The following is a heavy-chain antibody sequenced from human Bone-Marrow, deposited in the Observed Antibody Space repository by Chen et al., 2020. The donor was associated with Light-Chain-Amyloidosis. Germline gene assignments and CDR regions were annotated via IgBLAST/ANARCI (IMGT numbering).Heavy chain of an antibody. V-gene: IGHV4-4*02. Sequence: QVQLQESGPGLVKPSGTLSLTCAVSGGSIRSSNWWSWVRQPQGKGREWIGEIYHSGSTNHNPSLKSRVTISVDKSKNQFSLKLSSVTAADTAVYYCARDRGSSGWLTTRGNFDYWGQGTLVTVSS. J-gene: IGHJ4*02. CDR2: IYHSGST. CDR3: ARDRGSSGWLTTRGNFDY. D-gene: IGHD6-19*01. CDR1: GGSIRSSNW.